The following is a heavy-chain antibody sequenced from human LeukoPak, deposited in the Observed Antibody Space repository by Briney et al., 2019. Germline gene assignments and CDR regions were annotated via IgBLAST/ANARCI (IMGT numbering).Heavy chain of an antibody. CDR2: IYYSGST. CDR1: GGSISSYY. D-gene: IGHD3-22*01. J-gene: IGHJ4*02. V-gene: IGHV4-59*08. CDR3: ASHPPAYYYDSSGYYDY. Sequence: PSETLSLTCTVSGGSISSYYWSWIRQPPGKGLEWIGYIYYSGSTYYNPSLKSRVTVSVDTSKNQFSLKLSSVTAADTAVYYCASHPPAYYYDSSGYYDYWGQGTLVTVSS.